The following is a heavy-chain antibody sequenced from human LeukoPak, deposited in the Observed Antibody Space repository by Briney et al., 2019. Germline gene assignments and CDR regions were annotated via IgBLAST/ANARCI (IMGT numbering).Heavy chain of an antibody. V-gene: IGHV3-64D*06. CDR2: ISSNGGST. Sequence: PGGSLRLSCSASGFTFSSYAMHWVRQAPGKGLEYVSAISSNGGSTYYADSVKGRFTISRDNSKNTLYPQMSSLRAEDTAVYYCVKDWGVVVITMGLDYWGQGTLVTVSS. J-gene: IGHJ4*02. CDR1: GFTFSSYA. D-gene: IGHD3-22*01. CDR3: VKDWGVVVITMGLDY.